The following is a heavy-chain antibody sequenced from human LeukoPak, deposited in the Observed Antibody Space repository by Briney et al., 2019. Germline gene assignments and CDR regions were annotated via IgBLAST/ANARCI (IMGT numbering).Heavy chain of an antibody. V-gene: IGHV4-59*01. CDR3: ARASILSSIAARRRPNWFDP. J-gene: IGHJ5*02. Sequence: PSETLSLTCTVSGGSISSYYWSWIRRPPGKGLEWIGYIYYSGSTNYNPSLKSRVTISVDTSKNQFSLKLSSVTAADTAVYYCARASILSSIAARRRPNWFDPWGQGTLVTVSS. CDR2: IYYSGST. CDR1: GGSISSYY. D-gene: IGHD6-6*01.